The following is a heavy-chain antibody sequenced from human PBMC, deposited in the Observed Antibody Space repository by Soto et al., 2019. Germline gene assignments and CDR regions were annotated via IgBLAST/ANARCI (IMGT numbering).Heavy chain of an antibody. J-gene: IGHJ4*02. Sequence: SGTLSLTCTVSGGSISSYYWSGIRQPPGKGLEWIGYIYHSGSTYYNPSLKSRVTISVDRSKNQFSLKLSSVTAADTAVYYCARAGDSSGPVALGYWGQGTLVTVSS. D-gene: IGHD6-19*01. CDR3: ARAGDSSGPVALGY. CDR2: IYHSGST. V-gene: IGHV4-59*12. CDR1: GGSISSYY.